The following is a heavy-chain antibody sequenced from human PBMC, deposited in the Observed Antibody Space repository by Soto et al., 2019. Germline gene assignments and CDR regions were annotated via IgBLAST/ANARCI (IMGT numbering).Heavy chain of an antibody. V-gene: IGHV4-59*08. CDR2: IYYSGST. J-gene: IGHJ4*02. CDR1: GGSISSYY. Sequence: PSETLSLTCTVSGGSISSYYWSWIRQPPGKGLEWMGYIYYSGSTNYNPSLKSRVTISVHTSKNQFSLNLSSVTAADTAVYYCARRDDFFDYWGQGTLVTVSS. CDR3: ARRDDFFDY.